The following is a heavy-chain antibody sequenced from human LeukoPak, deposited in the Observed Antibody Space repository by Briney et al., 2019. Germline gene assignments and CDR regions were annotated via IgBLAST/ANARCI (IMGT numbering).Heavy chain of an antibody. D-gene: IGHD3-22*01. J-gene: IGHJ5*02. CDR3: AKDLSIYDSSGYYLNWFDP. CDR2: ISGSGGST. V-gene: IGHV3-23*01. CDR1: GFTFSSYA. Sequence: GGSLRLSCAASGFTFSSYAMSWVRQAPGKGLEWVSAISGSGGSTYYADSVKGRFTISRDNSKNTLYLQMNSLRAEDTAVYYCAKDLSIYDSSGYYLNWFDPWGQGTLVTVSS.